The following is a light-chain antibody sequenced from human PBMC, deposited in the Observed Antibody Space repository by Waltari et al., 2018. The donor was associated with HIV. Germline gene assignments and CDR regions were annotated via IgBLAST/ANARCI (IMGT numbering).Light chain of an antibody. J-gene: IGLJ3*02. Sequence: QSALTHPRSVSGSPGQTVSMSCTGADSHLRDTNFFSWYQQHAGRPPKVVIFDVDKRPSDVSSRLSASKSGDTASLTISGLQPDDEAFYYCSAYLASSSWVLGGGT. V-gene: IGLV2-11*01. CDR3: SAYLASSSWV. CDR1: DSHLRDTNF. CDR2: DVD.